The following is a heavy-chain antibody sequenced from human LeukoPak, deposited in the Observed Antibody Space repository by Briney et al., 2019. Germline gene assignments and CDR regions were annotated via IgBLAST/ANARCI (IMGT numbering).Heavy chain of an antibody. CDR1: GFSFKSYA. J-gene: IGHJ4*02. CDR3: AKVSLAGYNSGAHFDL. CDR2: ISGRGDIT. V-gene: IGHV3-23*01. D-gene: IGHD6-19*01. Sequence: GGSLRLSCAASGFSFKSYAMSWVRQAPGMGLEWVSSISGRGDITYFADSMKGRFTISRDNSKSTLYLQLNSLRADDTAVYFCAKVSLAGYNSGAHFDLWGQGTLVTDSP.